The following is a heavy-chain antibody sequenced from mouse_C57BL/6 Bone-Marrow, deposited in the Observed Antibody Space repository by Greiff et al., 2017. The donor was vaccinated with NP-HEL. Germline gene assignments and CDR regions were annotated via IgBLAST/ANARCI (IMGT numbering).Heavy chain of an antibody. CDR3: AKGYRFAY. J-gene: IGHJ3*01. V-gene: IGHV5-17*01. CDR1: GFTFSDYG. Sequence: DVHLVESGGGLVKPGGSLKLSCAASGFTFSDYGMHWVRQAPEKGLEWVAYISSGSSTIYYADTVKGRFTISRDNAKNTLFLQMTSLRSEDTAMYYCAKGYRFAYWGQGTLVTVSA. D-gene: IGHD2-14*01. CDR2: ISSGSSTI.